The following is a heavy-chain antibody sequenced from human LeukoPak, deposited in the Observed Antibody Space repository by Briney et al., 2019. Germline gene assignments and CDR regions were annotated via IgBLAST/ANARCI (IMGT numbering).Heavy chain of an antibody. D-gene: IGHD2-15*01. V-gene: IGHV5-51*01. CDR3: ARHLPYCSGGSCPYYGMDV. CDR2: IYPGDSDT. Sequence: GESLKISCKGSGYSFTSYWIGWVRQMPGKGLEWMGIIYPGDSDTRYSPSFQGQVTISADKSISTAYLQWSSLKASDTAMYYCARHLPYCSGGSCPYYGMDVWGQGTTVTVSS. CDR1: GYSFTSYW. J-gene: IGHJ6*02.